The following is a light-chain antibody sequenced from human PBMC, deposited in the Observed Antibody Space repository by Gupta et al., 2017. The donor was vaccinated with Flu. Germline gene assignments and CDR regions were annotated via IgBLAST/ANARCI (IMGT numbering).Light chain of an antibody. CDR3: QSYDSSNQGV. CDR1: SGSIASNY. V-gene: IGLV6-57*01. CDR2: EDN. J-gene: IGLJ3*02. Sequence: VTITCTRSSGSIASNYVQWYPQRPGSSPTTVIYEDNQRPSGVPDRFSGSIDSSSNSASLTISGLKTEDEADYYCQSYDSSNQGVFGGGTKLTVL.